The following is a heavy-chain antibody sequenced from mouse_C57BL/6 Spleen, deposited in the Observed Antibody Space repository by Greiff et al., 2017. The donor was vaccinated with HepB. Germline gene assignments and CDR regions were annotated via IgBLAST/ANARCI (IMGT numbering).Heavy chain of an antibody. CDR3: AREGITTVAGGYFDY. CDR1: GYTFTSYW. D-gene: IGHD1-1*01. Sequence: VQLQQPGAELVKPGASVKLSCKASGYTFTSYWMQWVKQRPGQGLEWIGEIDPSDSYTNYNQKFKGKATLTVDTSSSTAYMQLSSLTSEDSAVYYCAREGITTVAGGYFDYWGQGTTLTVSS. CDR2: IDPSDSYT. J-gene: IGHJ2*01. V-gene: IGHV1-50*01.